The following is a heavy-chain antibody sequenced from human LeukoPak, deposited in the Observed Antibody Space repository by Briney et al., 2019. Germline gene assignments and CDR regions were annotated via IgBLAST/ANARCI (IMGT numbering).Heavy chain of an antibody. CDR2: ISSSSSTI. CDR3: AREKVVDLTDY. Sequence: GGSLRLSCAASGFTFSSYSMNWVRQAPGKGLEWVSYISSSSSTIYYADSVKGRFTISRDNAKNSLYLQMNSLRAEDTAVYYCAREKVVDLTDYWGQGTLVTVSS. CDR1: GFTFSSYS. D-gene: IGHD2-2*01. V-gene: IGHV3-48*01. J-gene: IGHJ4*02.